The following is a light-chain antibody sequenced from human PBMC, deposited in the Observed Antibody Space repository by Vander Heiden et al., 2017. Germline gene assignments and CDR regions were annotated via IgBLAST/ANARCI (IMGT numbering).Light chain of an antibody. CDR3: LLYYGTAYV. J-gene: IGLJ1*01. V-gene: IGLV7-43*01. CDR1: AGAVTSGFY. Sequence: QTVVTPEPSLTVSPGGTVTLTCSSSAGAVTSGFYPNWFQQEPGQAPRALNYSARNKQSWTPARFSGSLLGGKAALTRSGVQPEDEAEYYCLLYYGTAYVFGTGTKVTVL. CDR2: SAR.